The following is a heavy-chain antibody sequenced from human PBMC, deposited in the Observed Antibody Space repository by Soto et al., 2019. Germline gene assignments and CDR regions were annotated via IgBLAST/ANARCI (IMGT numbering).Heavy chain of an antibody. CDR3: AKDGITIFGVVIDYYYYYMDV. CDR1: GFTFSSYA. V-gene: IGHV3-23*01. Sequence: GGSLRLSCAASGFTFSSYAMSWVRQAPGKGLEWVSAISGSGGSTYYADSVKGRFTISRDNSKNTLYLQMNSLRAEDTAVYYCAKDGITIFGVVIDYYYYYMDVWGKGTTVTVSS. D-gene: IGHD3-3*01. J-gene: IGHJ6*03. CDR2: ISGSGGST.